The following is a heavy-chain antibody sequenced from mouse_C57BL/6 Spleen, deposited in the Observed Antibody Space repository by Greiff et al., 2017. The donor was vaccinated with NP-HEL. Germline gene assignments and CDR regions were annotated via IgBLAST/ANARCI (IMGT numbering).Heavy chain of an antibody. Sequence: EVKLMESGGDLVKPGGSLKLSCAASGFTFSSYGMSWVRQTPDKRLEWVATISSGGSYTYYPDSVKGRFTISRDNAKNTLYLQMSSLKSEDTAMYYCARQEGDAWFVYWGQGTLVTVSA. CDR2: ISSGGSYT. D-gene: IGHD3-3*01. V-gene: IGHV5-6*01. CDR3: ARQEGDAWFVY. J-gene: IGHJ3*01. CDR1: GFTFSSYG.